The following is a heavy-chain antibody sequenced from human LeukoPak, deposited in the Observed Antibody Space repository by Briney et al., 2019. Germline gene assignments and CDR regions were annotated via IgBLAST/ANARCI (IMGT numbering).Heavy chain of an antibody. CDR3: ARGYSKNWFDP. Sequence: ASVKVSCKASGYTFTSYYMHWVRQAPGQGLEWMGIINPSGGSTTYAQNFQGRVTVTRDTSTSTVYMELSSLRSEDTAVYYCARGYSKNWFDPWGQGTLVTVSS. D-gene: IGHD1-26*01. CDR2: INPSGGST. CDR1: GYTFTSYY. J-gene: IGHJ5*02. V-gene: IGHV1-46*01.